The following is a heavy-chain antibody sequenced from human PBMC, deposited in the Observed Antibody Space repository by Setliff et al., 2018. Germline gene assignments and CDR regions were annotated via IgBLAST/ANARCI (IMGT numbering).Heavy chain of an antibody. J-gene: IGHJ4*02. CDR2: IYIGGSA. CDR1: GGSISSYY. Sequence: SETLSLTCTVSGGSISSYYWSWIRQPAGKGLEWIGHIYIGGSANYNPSLKSRVTMSIDTSKNQVSLKLNSVTAADTAVYYCAGGRRYDYGWDFDYWGQGTLVTVSS. D-gene: IGHD4-17*01. V-gene: IGHV4-4*07. CDR3: AGGRRYDYGWDFDY.